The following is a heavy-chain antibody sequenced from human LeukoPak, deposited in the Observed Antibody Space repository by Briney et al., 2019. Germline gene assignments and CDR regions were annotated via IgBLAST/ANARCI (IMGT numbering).Heavy chain of an antibody. CDR1: GGSISSSSYY. CDR2: ISYSRST. V-gene: IGHV4-39*01. D-gene: IGHD3-9*01. CDR3: ARLYYEILTDYYFFDY. J-gene: IGHJ4*02. Sequence: SETLSLTCTLSGGSISSSSYYWGWIRQPPGKGLEWVGSISYSRSTYHNPSLNSRVTISVDTSKNQFSLKLSSVTAADTAVYYCARLYYEILTDYYFFDYWGQGSLVTVSS.